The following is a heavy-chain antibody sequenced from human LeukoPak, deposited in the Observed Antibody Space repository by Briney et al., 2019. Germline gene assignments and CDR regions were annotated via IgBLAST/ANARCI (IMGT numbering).Heavy chain of an antibody. V-gene: IGHV3-33*08. CDR1: GFTFSNYG. Sequence: GGSLRLSCAASGFTFSNYGMHWVRQAPGRGLEWVAVVWYDGSNKYYADSVKGRFTISRDNSKNTLYLQMNSLRAEDTAVYYCARDRSYGRRNYFDYWGQGTLVTVSS. D-gene: IGHD5-18*01. CDR2: VWYDGSNK. J-gene: IGHJ4*02. CDR3: ARDRSYGRRNYFDY.